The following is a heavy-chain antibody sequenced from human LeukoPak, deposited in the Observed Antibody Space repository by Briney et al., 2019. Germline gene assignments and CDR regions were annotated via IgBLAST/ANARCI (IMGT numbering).Heavy chain of an antibody. CDR1: GGSFSGYY. Sequence: SETLSLTCAVYGGSFSGYYWSWIRQPPGKGLEWIGYIYYSGSTNYNPSLKSRVTISVDTSKNQFSLKLSSVTAADTAVYYCARGGRSIAARPGGAFDIWGQGTMVTVSS. CDR2: IYYSGST. D-gene: IGHD6-6*01. CDR3: ARGGRSIAARPGGAFDI. V-gene: IGHV4-59*08. J-gene: IGHJ3*02.